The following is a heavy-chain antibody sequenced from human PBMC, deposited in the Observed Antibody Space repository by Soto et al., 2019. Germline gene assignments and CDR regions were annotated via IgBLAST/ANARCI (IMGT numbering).Heavy chain of an antibody. CDR3: ARLRQTRLGVKTGGQYYFDY. V-gene: IGHV1-8*01. D-gene: IGHD2-8*01. CDR2: MNPNSGNT. CDR1: GYTFTSYD. J-gene: IGHJ4*02. Sequence: ASVKVSCKASGYTFTSYDINWVRQATGQGLEWMGWMNPNSGNTGYAQKFQGRVTMTRNTSISTAYMELSSLRPEDTAVYYCARLRQTRLGVKTGGQYYFDYWGQGTRVTVSS.